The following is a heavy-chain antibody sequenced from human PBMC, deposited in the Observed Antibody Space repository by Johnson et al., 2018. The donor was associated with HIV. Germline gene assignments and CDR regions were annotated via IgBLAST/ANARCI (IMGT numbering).Heavy chain of an antibody. CDR2: ISYDGSNK. D-gene: IGHD1-26*01. CDR3: ANLPTRRSYYTLGAFDI. J-gene: IGHJ3*02. Sequence: QRLSCAASGFTFSSYGMHWVRQAPGKGLEWVAVISYDGSNKYYADSVKGRFTISRDNSKNTLYLQMNSLRAEDTAVYYCANLPTRRSYYTLGAFDIWDQGTMVTVSS. CDR1: GFTFSSYG. V-gene: IGHV3-30*18.